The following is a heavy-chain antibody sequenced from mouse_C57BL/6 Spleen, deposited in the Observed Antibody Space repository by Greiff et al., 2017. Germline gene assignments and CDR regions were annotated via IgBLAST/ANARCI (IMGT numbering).Heavy chain of an antibody. J-gene: IGHJ3*01. CDR1: GFTFSNYW. V-gene: IGHV6-3*01. CDR3: TRGLSTWFAY. Sequence: EVKLVESGGGLVQPGGSMKLSCVASGFTFSNYWMNWVRQSPEKGLEWVAQIRLKSDNYATHYAESVKGRFTISRDDSKSSVYLQMNNLRAEDTGIYYCTRGLSTWFAYWGQGTLVTVSA. CDR2: IRLKSDNYAT.